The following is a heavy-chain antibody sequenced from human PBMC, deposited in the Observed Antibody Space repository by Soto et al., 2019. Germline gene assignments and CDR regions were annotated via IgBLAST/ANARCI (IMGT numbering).Heavy chain of an antibody. CDR1: GGTFSSYA. J-gene: IGHJ4*02. D-gene: IGHD2-21*02. CDR3: ARSIVVVTAADY. V-gene: IGHV1-69*05. CDR2: IIPIFGTA. Sequence: GASVKVSSKASGGTFSSYAISWVRQAPGQGLEWMGGIIPIFGTANYAQKFQGRVTITRDTSASTAYMELSSLRSEDTAVYYCARSIVVVTAADYWGQGTLVTVSS.